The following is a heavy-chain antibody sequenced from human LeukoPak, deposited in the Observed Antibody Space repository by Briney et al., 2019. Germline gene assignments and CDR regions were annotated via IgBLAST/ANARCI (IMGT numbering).Heavy chain of an antibody. V-gene: IGHV1-2*02. CDR1: GYTFTGYY. CDR3: AGANYYDSSGLYWD. J-gene: IGHJ4*02. D-gene: IGHD3-22*01. Sequence: ASVKVSCKASGYTFTGYYMHWVRQAPGQGLEWMGWINPNSGGTNYAQKFQGRVTMTRDTSISTAYMELSRLRSDDTAVYYCAGANYYDSSGLYWDWGQGTLVTVSS. CDR2: INPNSGGT.